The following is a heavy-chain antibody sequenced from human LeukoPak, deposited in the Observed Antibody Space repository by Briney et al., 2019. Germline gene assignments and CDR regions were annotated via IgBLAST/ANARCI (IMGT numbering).Heavy chain of an antibody. D-gene: IGHD3-10*01. V-gene: IGHV4-39*07. CDR3: ARVGARNSYGSGELDY. Sequence: PSETLSLTCTVSGGSISSSGYYWGWIRQPPGKGLEWIGTIYYSGSTYYNPSLKSRVTISVDTSKNQFSLKLSSMTAADTAVYYCARVGARNSYGSGELDYWGQGTLVTVSS. CDR2: IYYSGST. J-gene: IGHJ4*02. CDR1: GGSISSSGYY.